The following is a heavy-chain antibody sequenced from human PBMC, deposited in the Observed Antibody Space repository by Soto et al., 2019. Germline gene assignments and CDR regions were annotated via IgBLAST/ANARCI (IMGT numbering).Heavy chain of an antibody. CDR3: ARHLGEGYFDY. Sequence: SETLSLTCTVSGASISSHYWTWIRQPPGKGLEWIGSIYYSGSTYYNPSLKSRVTISVDTSKNHFSLKLSSVTAADTAVYYCARHLGEGYFDYWGQGTLVTVSS. V-gene: IGHV4-59*05. J-gene: IGHJ4*02. CDR2: IYYSGST. CDR1: GASISSHY.